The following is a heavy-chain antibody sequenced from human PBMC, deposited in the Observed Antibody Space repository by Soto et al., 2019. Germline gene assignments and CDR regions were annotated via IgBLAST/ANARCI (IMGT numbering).Heavy chain of an antibody. CDR2: ISAYNGNT. Sequence: ASVKVSCKASGYTFTSYGMSWVRQAPGQGLEWMGWISAYNGNTNYAQKFQGRVTMTRNTSISTAYMELSSLRSEDTAVYYCARGGTYYDFWSGYYPGYYYGMDVWGQGTTVTVSS. CDR3: ARGGTYYDFWSGYYPGYYYGMDV. J-gene: IGHJ6*02. V-gene: IGHV1-18*01. D-gene: IGHD3-3*01. CDR1: GYTFTSYG.